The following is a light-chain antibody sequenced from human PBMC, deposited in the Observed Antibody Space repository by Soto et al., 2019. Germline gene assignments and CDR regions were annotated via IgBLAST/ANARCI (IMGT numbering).Light chain of an antibody. CDR2: GAF. Sequence: EIVLTQSPATLSLSPGERATLSCRASPSVTNCLSWYQQKPGQAPRLLIYGAFNRATGIPARFSGSGSGTDFTLTISSLEPEDFAVYYCQQRNIWPPVTFGQGTKVDIK. V-gene: IGKV3-11*01. J-gene: IGKJ1*01. CDR1: PSVTNC. CDR3: QQRNIWPPVT.